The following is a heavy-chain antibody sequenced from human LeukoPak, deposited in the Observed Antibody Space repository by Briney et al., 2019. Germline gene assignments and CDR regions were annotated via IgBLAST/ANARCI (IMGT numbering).Heavy chain of an antibody. Sequence: PGGSLRLSCAASGFTVSSNYMSWVRQAPGKGLEWVSAISGSGGSTYYADSVKGRFTISRDNSKNTLYLQMNSLRAEDTAVYYCAKTGYSSSFDYWGQGTLVTVSS. CDR3: AKTGYSSSFDY. V-gene: IGHV3-23*01. D-gene: IGHD6-13*01. J-gene: IGHJ4*02. CDR2: ISGSGGST. CDR1: GFTVSSNY.